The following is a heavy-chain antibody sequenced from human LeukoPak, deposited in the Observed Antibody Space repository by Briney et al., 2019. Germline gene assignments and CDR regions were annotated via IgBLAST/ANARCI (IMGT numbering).Heavy chain of an antibody. Sequence: PGGSLRLSCTAAGFTLGDYAMSCVRQAPGKGLEWVGFIRSKAYGGTTEYAASVKGRFNISRDDYKSIAYLQMNSLKTEDTAVYYCTRAHYAYDPILAYYYMDVWGKGTTVTISS. CDR3: TRAHYAYDPILAYYYMDV. D-gene: IGHD2-2*01. CDR2: IRSKAYGGTT. J-gene: IGHJ6*03. V-gene: IGHV3-49*04. CDR1: GFTLGDYA.